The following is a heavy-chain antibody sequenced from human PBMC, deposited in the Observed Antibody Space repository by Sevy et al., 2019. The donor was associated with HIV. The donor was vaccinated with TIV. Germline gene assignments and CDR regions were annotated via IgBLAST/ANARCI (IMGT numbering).Heavy chain of an antibody. V-gene: IGHV1-69*13. D-gene: IGHD3-10*01. J-gene: IGHJ4*02. Sequence: ASVKVSCKASGGTFSSYGISWVRQAPGQGLEWMGGIIPILGTVNYAQKFQGRVTITADESTKTAYMELSSLRSEDTAVYYCAREADYYGSGTYYVYFDYWGQGTLVTVSS. CDR1: GGTFSSYG. CDR2: IIPILGTV. CDR3: AREADYYGSGTYYVYFDY.